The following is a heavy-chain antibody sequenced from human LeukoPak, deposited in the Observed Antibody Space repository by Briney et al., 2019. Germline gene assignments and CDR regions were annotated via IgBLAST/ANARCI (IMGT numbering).Heavy chain of an antibody. Sequence: ASEKVSCKASGYTFTGYYMHWVRQAPGRGLEWMGRINPNSGGTNYAQKFQGRVTMTRDTSISTAYMGLSRLRSDDTAVYYCARYPGRFESDYWGQGTLVTVSS. CDR3: ARYPGRFESDY. CDR1: GYTFTGYY. D-gene: IGHD3-10*01. V-gene: IGHV1-2*06. J-gene: IGHJ4*02. CDR2: INPNSGGT.